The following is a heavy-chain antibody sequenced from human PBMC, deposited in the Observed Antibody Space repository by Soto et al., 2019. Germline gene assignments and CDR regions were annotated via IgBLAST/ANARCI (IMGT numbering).Heavy chain of an antibody. CDR3: ARHGGRLIAPAY. D-gene: IGHD2-2*01. Sequence: PGESLKISCEASGYSFTSYWIGWVGQMPGKGLEWMGIIYPGDSDTRYSPSFQGQVAMSVDKSISTAYLQWNSLKASDTAMYYCARHGGRLIAPAYWGQGTLVTVSS. J-gene: IGHJ4*02. V-gene: IGHV5-51*01. CDR2: IYPGDSDT. CDR1: GYSFTSYW.